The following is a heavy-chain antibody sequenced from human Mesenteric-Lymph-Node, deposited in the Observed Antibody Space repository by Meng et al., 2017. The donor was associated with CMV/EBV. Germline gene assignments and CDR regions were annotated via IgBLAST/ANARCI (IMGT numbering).Heavy chain of an antibody. Sequence: QLKLQESGPGLVKPSESLSLTCTYTGGSISSSSYYWGWIRQPPGKGLEWIGSIYYSGSTYYNPSLKSRVTISVDTSKNQFSLKLSSVTAADTAVYYCARPHYYGSGSSPWFDPWGQGTLVTVSS. CDR3: ARPHYYGSGSSPWFDP. CDR1: GGSISSSSYY. V-gene: IGHV4-39*01. D-gene: IGHD3-10*01. CDR2: IYYSGST. J-gene: IGHJ5*02.